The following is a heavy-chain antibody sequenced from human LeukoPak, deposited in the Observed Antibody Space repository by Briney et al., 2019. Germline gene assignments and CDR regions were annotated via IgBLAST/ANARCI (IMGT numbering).Heavy chain of an antibody. CDR3: ASDVGYCSSSSCYGLYY. CDR1: GYTFTNYG. D-gene: IGHD2-2*01. V-gene: IGHV1-18*01. Sequence: GASVKVSCKASGYTFTNYGVTWMRQAPGQGLEWMGWISAYNGNTKYAPKLQGRVTLTTDTSTTTAYMELRSLRSDDTAVYYCASDVGYCSSSSCYGLYYWGQGTLVTVSS. CDR2: ISAYNGNT. J-gene: IGHJ4*02.